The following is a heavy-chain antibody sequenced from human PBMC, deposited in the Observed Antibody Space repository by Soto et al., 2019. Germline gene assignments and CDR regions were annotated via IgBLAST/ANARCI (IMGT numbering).Heavy chain of an antibody. CDR2: ISASGGST. D-gene: IGHD6-19*01. CDR3: AKEKYSNGFFDY. CDR1: GFPFSSYT. V-gene: IGHV3-23*01. Sequence: GGSLRLSCAASGFPFSSYTMGWVRQAPGKGLEWVSDISASGGSTYYADSAKGRFTISRDNSKNTLYLQLNSLRAEDTAIYYCAKEKYSNGFFDYWGQGTLVTVSS. J-gene: IGHJ4*02.